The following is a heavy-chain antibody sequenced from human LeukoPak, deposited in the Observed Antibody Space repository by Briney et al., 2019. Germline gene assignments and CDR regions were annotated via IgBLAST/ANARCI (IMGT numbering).Heavy chain of an antibody. V-gene: IGHV3-7*03. J-gene: IGHJ4*02. CDR2: IKQDGSEK. Sequence: GGSLRLSCAASGFTFSSYWMSWVRQAPGKGLEWVANIKQDGSEKYYVDSVKGRFTISRDNAKNSLYLQMNSLRAEDTALYYCAKDRSLGGFDYWGQGTLVTVSS. CDR3: AKDRSLGGFDY. CDR1: GFTFSSYW. D-gene: IGHD3-10*01.